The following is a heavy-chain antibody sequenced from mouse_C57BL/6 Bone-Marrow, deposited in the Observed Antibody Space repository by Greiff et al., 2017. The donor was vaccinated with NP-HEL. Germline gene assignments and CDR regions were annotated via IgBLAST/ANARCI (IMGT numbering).Heavy chain of an antibody. D-gene: IGHD2-1*01. V-gene: IGHV1-59*01. CDR1: GYTFTSYW. CDR3: ARHLLWYPSYFYN. CDR2: IDPSDSYT. J-gene: IGHJ2*01. Sequence: QVQLQQPGAELVRPGTSVKLSCKASGYTFTSYWMNWVKQRPGQGLEWIGVIDPSDSYTNYNQKFKGKATLTVDPSSSTAYMQLSSMTSEDSAVYYCARHLLWYPSYFYNWGQGTTLTVSS.